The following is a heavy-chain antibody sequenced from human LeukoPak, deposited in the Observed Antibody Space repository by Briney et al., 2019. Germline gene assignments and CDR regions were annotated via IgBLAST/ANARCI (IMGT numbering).Heavy chain of an antibody. CDR3: ARHGPRYCSSTSCYLPV. CDR2: IYPGDSDT. D-gene: IGHD2-2*01. J-gene: IGHJ6*02. CDR1: GYSFTSYW. V-gene: IGHV5-51*01. Sequence: GESLKISCKGSGYSFTSYWIGWVRQMPGKGLEWMGIIYPGDSDTRYSPSFQGQVTISADKSISTAYLQWSSLKASDTAMYYWARHGPRYCSSTSCYLPVWGQGTTVTVSS.